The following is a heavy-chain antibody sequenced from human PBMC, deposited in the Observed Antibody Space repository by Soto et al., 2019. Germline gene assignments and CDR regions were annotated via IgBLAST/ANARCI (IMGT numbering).Heavy chain of an antibody. CDR3: ARRPRGYLRGYGMDV. CDR2: IYPGDSDT. Sequence: PGESLKISCKGSGYSFTSCWIGWVRQMPGKGLEWMGIIYPGDSDTRYSPSFQGQVTISADKSISTAYLQWSSLKASDTAMYYCARRPRGYLRGYGMDVWGQGTTVTVSS. CDR1: GYSFTSCW. D-gene: IGHD5-12*01. V-gene: IGHV5-51*01. J-gene: IGHJ6*02.